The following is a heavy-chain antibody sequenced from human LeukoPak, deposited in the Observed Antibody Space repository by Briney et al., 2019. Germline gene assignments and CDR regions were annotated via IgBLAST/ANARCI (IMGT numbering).Heavy chain of an antibody. CDR3: ARDNNADY. V-gene: IGHV3-30-3*01. D-gene: IGHD2-8*01. CDR2: ISYDGINK. CDR1: GFTFSAYT. J-gene: IGHJ4*02. Sequence: GRSVRLSCAATGFTFSAYTMPWVRQAPGKGLEWVAVISYDGINKNYADSVKGRFTISRDNSRNTLYLLMNSLGPEDTAVYYCARDNNADYWGQGTLVTVSS.